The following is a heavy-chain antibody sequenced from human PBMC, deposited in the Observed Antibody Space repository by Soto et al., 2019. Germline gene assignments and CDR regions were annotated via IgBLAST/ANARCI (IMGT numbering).Heavy chain of an antibody. V-gene: IGHV4-31*03. D-gene: IGHD6-25*01. CDR2: ISYTGTT. Sequence: QVQLQESGPGLVKASQTLSLTCTVSGGSIRSENYYWNWIRQRPGKGLEWIGYISYTGTTAYNPSLQSRVSISWDSSQNHFSLRVNSVTAADAAIYYCERDHAEQREAKNYYTGMDGWGHGPPVTVSS. CDR3: ERDHAEQREAKNYYTGMDG. J-gene: IGHJ6*02. CDR1: GGSIRSENYY.